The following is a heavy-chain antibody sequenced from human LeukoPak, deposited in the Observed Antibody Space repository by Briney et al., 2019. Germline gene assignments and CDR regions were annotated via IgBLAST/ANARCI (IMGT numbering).Heavy chain of an antibody. J-gene: IGHJ4*02. CDR3: ARDGTMTRSGFGY. Sequence: PETLSLTCAVYGGSFSGYYWSWIRQPPGKGLEWIGEINHSGSTNYNPSLKSRVTISVDTSKDQFSLKLSSVTAADTAVYYCARDGTMTRSGFGYWGQGTLVTVSS. D-gene: IGHD3-22*01. CDR1: GGSFSGYY. V-gene: IGHV4-34*01. CDR2: INHSGST.